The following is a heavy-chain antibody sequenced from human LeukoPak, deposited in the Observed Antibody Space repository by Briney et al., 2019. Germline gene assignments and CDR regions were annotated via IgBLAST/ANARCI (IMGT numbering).Heavy chain of an antibody. CDR1: GYTFTGYY. CDR3: AIVVVVAALDY. J-gene: IGHJ4*02. D-gene: IGHD2-15*01. Sequence: ASVKVSCKASGYTFTGYYMHWVRQAPGQGLEWMGWTNPNSGGTNYAQKFQGRVTMTRDTSISTAYMEPSRLRSDDTAVYYCAIVVVVAALDYWGQGTLVTVSS. CDR2: TNPNSGGT. V-gene: IGHV1-2*02.